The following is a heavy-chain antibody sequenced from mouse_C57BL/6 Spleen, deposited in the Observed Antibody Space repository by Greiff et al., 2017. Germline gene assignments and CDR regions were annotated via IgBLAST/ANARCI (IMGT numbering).Heavy chain of an antibody. D-gene: IGHD1-1*01. J-gene: IGHJ4*01. CDR1: GFTFTDYY. CDR2: IRNKANGYTT. Sequence: EVQVVESGGGLVQPGGSLSLSCAASGFTFTDYYMSWVRQPPGKALEWLGFIRNKANGYTTEYSASVKGRFTISRDNSQSILYLQMNALRAEDSATYYCARYWGFTTVVATPYAMDYWGQGTSVTVSS. CDR3: ARYWGFTTVVATPYAMDY. V-gene: IGHV7-3*01.